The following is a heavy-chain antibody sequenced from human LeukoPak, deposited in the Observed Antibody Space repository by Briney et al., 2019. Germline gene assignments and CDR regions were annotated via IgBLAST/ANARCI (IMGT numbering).Heavy chain of an antibody. CDR3: ARAAYGDYAHFDY. V-gene: IGHV4-30-4*01. CDR1: GGSISSGDYY. J-gene: IGHJ4*02. Sequence: SQTLSLTCTVSGGSISSGDYYWSWIRQPPGKGLEWIGYIYYSGSSYCNPSLKSRVTISVDTSKNQFSLKLSSMTAADAAVYYCARAAYGDYAHFDYWGQGTLVTVSS. D-gene: IGHD4-17*01. CDR2: IYYSGSS.